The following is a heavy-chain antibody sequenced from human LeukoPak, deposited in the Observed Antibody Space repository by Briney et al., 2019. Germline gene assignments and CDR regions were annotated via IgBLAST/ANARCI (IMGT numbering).Heavy chain of an antibody. D-gene: IGHD2-2*01. J-gene: IGHJ5*02. Sequence: GGSLRLSCAASGFTFSTYGMNWVRQAPGKGLEWVSYISGIGSTIYYADSVKGRFTISRDNAKNSLYLQMHSLGAEDTAVYYCARYPSRYCTSTSCYLVHWGQGALVTVSS. CDR2: ISGIGSTI. CDR3: ARYPSRYCTSTSCYLVH. V-gene: IGHV3-48*04. CDR1: GFTFSTYG.